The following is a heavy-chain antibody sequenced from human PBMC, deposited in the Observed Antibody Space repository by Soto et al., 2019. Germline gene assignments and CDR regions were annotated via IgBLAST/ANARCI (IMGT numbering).Heavy chain of an antibody. V-gene: IGHV4-59*12. CDR2: THYSGST. Sequence: SETLSLTCTVSDGSITRYYWSWIRQPPGKGLEWIGYTHYSGSTNYNPSLQSRVTMSVDTSKNQFSLNLRSVTAADTAVYYCARLSPMTVAGTDYYHSMDVWGQGAPVTVS. CDR1: DGSITRYY. D-gene: IGHD6-13*01. CDR3: ARLSPMTVAGTDYYHSMDV. J-gene: IGHJ6*02.